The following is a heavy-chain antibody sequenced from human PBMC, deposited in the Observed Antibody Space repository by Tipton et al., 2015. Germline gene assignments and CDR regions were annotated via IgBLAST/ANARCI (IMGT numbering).Heavy chain of an antibody. CDR3: AKGLLGGNSAGWYFDL. CDR1: GFTFSNNA. D-gene: IGHD4-23*01. Sequence: SLRLSCAASGFTFSNNAMSWVRQAPGKGLEWLSAISGSGGTTYYADSVKGRFTISRDNTKKTLYLQMNSLRVEDTAVYYCAKGLLGGNSAGWYFDLWGRGTPVTVSS. J-gene: IGHJ2*01. V-gene: IGHV3-23*01. CDR2: ISGSGGTT.